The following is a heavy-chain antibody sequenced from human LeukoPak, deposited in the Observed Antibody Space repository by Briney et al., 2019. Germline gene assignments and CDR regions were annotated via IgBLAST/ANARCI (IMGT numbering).Heavy chain of an antibody. Sequence: GGSLRLSCAASGFTFNSYAMSWVRQAPGKGLEWVSRISGSGADTYCADSAKGRFTISRDNSQNTLYLQMKSLRADDSAVYYCAREWADYTSSSLDSWGQGTLVTVSS. CDR3: AREWADYTSSSLDS. CDR2: ISGSGADT. D-gene: IGHD6-13*01. J-gene: IGHJ4*02. CDR1: GFTFNSYA. V-gene: IGHV3-23*01.